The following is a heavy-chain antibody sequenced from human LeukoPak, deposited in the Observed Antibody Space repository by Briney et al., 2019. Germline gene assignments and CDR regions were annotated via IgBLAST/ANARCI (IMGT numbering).Heavy chain of an antibody. V-gene: IGHV4-59*01. J-gene: IGHJ3*02. CDR1: GGSISSYY. D-gene: IGHD1-26*01. Sequence: PSETLSLTCTVSGGSISSYYWSWIRQPPGKGLEWIGYIYYSGSTNYNPSLKSRVTISVDTSKNQFSLKLSSVTAADTAVYYCARVLAYSGSYLDAFDIWGQGTMVTVPS. CDR3: ARVLAYSGSYLDAFDI. CDR2: IYYSGST.